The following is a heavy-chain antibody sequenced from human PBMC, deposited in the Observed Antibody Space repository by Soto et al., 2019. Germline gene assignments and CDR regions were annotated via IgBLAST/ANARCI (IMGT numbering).Heavy chain of an antibody. CDR1: GGTFSSYA. J-gene: IGHJ4*02. V-gene: IGHV1-69*06. CDR3: ARGAYYDFWSGYYY. D-gene: IGHD3-3*01. Sequence: SVKVSCKASGGTFSSYAISWVRQAPGQGLEWMGGIIPIFGTANYAQKFQGRVTITADKSTSTAYMELSSLRPEDTAVYYCARGAYYDFWSGYYYWGQGTLVTVSS. CDR2: IIPIFGTA.